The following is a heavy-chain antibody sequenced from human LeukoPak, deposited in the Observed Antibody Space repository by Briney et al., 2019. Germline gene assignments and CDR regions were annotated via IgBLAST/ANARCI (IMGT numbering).Heavy chain of an antibody. CDR2: IYYSGST. Sequence: PSETLSLTCTVSGGSISNYYWSWIRQPPGKGLEWIGYIYYSGSTNYNPSLKSRVTISVDSSKNQFSLKLSSVTAADTAVYYCARGRIQPDYWGQGTLVTVSS. CDR3: ARGRIQPDY. D-gene: IGHD5-18*01. J-gene: IGHJ4*02. CDR1: GGSISNYY. V-gene: IGHV4-59*01.